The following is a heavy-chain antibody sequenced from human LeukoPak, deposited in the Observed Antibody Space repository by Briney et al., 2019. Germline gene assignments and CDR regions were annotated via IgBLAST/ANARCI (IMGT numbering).Heavy chain of an antibody. J-gene: IGHJ5*02. CDR1: GGSISSYY. D-gene: IGHD3-22*01. Sequence: SETLSLTCTVSGGSISSYYWSWIRQPPGKGLEWIGYIYHSGSTNYNPSLKSRVTISVDTSKNQFSLKLSSVTAADTAVYYCARGGSSRPYDSSGYYSPRNWFDPWGQGTLVTVSS. CDR3: ARGGSSRPYDSSGYYSPRNWFDP. V-gene: IGHV4-59*01. CDR2: IYHSGST.